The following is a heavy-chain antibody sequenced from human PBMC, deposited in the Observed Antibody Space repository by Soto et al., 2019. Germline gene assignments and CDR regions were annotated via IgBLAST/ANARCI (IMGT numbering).Heavy chain of an antibody. J-gene: IGHJ6*02. CDR1: GGSISSGDYY. CDR2: IHYSGST. CDR3: GRPHRDLQQRLHYYYSRDV. Sequence: PSETLSLTCTVSGGSISSGDYYWSWIRQPPGKGLEWIGYIHYSGSTYHNPSLKSRVTISVDTSKNQFSLKLTSVTAADTAVYIWGRPHRDLQQRLHYYYSRDVGAQGTTATFPS. V-gene: IGHV4-30-4*01. D-gene: IGHD6-25*01.